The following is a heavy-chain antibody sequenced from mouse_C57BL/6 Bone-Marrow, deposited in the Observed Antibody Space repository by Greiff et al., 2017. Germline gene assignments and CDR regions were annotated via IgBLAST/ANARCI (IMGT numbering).Heavy chain of an antibody. CDR1: GFTFSSYA. CDR2: ISSGGDYI. V-gene: IGHV5-9-1*02. D-gene: IGHD2-14*01. CDR3: TRPYVDYAMDY. J-gene: IGHJ4*01. Sequence: EVQGVESGEGLVKPGGSLKLSCAASGFTFSSYAMSWVRQTPEKRLEWVAYISSGGDYIYYADTVKGRFTISRDNARNTLYLQMSSRKSEDTAMYYCTRPYVDYAMDYWGQGTSVTVSS.